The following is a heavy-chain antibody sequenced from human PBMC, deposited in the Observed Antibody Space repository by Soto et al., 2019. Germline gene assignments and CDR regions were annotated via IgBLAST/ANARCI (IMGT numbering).Heavy chain of an antibody. J-gene: IGHJ6*03. Sequence: SETLSLTCTVSGGSISSSSYYWGWIRQPPGKGLEWIGGIYYSGSTYYNPSLKSRVTISVDTSKNQFSLKLSSVTAADTAVYYCARQYVLLWFGELLYPNYYYYYMDVWGKGTTVTVSS. CDR2: IYYSGST. V-gene: IGHV4-39*01. D-gene: IGHD3-10*01. CDR3: ARQYVLLWFGELLYPNYYYYYMDV. CDR1: GGSISSSSYY.